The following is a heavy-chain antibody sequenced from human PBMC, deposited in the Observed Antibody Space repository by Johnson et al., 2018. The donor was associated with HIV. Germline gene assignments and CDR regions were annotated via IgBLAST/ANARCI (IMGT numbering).Heavy chain of an antibody. D-gene: IGHD5-18*01. J-gene: IGHJ3*02. CDR3: AKDRLAMGILDI. CDR1: GFTFSSYA. CDR2: ISYDGSNT. Sequence: QMQLVESGGGVVQPGRSLRLSCAASGFTFSSYAMHWVRQAPGTGLEWVAVISYDGSNTYHADSVRGRFTISRDNSQNMLYLQVNSLRAEDTAIYYCAKDRLAMGILDIWGQGTVVIVSS. V-gene: IGHV3-30*18.